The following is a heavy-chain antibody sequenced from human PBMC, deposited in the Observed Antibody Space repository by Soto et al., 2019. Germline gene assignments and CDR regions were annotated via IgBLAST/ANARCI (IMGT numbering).Heavy chain of an antibody. CDR2: VYYSGST. V-gene: IGHV4-59*11. CDR1: GGSISTHY. J-gene: IGHJ5*02. D-gene: IGHD2-15*01. Sequence: QVQLQESGPGLVKPSGTLSLTCTVSGGSISTHYWSWIRKPPGKGLEHIGTVYYSGSTNYNPSFKSRFSILVDTSTSEFSLTLSSVTAADTAIYYCANISCSGGRFYVPAANWFDPWGQGILVTISS. CDR3: ANISCSGGRFYVPAANWFDP.